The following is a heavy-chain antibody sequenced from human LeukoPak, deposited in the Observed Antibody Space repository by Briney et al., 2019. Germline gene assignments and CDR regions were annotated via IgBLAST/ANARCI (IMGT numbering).Heavy chain of an antibody. D-gene: IGHD3-22*01. CDR3: ARCGRSGYYYQIDY. Sequence: GASVKVSCKASGYTFTDYYMHWVRQAPGQGLEWMGWINPNSGGTSYAQKFQGRVTMTRDTSISTAYMELSRLTSDDTALYYCARCGRSGYYYQIDYWGQGTLVTVSS. V-gene: IGHV1-2*02. CDR1: GYTFTDYY. CDR2: INPNSGGT. J-gene: IGHJ4*02.